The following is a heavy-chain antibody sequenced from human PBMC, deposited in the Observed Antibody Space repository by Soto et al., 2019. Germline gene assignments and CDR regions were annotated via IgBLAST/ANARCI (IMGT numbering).Heavy chain of an antibody. CDR2: TYYRSKWYN. CDR1: CDSVARNWAT. Sequence: SQTLSVICTISCDSVARNWATGEWFRQSPSRVLEWLARTYYRSKWYNDYAVSVKSRITITPDTSNNHLSLQLNSVTPEDTAVYYCAKDLNRLGYNWNDPPSCFDYWGQRTLVTVSS. V-gene: IGHV6-1*01. J-gene: IGHJ4*02. D-gene: IGHD1-1*01. CDR3: AKDLNRLGYNWNDPPSCFDY.